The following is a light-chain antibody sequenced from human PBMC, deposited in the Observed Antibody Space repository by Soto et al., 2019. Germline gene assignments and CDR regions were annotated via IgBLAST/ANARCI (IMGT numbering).Light chain of an antibody. CDR3: QQRSNWPPLYT. CDR2: DAA. V-gene: IGKV3-11*01. CDR1: QSVSSY. J-gene: IGKJ2*01. Sequence: EIGLTQSPATLSLSPGERATLSCRASQSVSSYFALYQQKPGQAPRLLIYDAANRATGIPARFSGSGSGTDFTLTISSLEPEDFAVYYCQQRSNWPPLYTVGQGTKLEIK.